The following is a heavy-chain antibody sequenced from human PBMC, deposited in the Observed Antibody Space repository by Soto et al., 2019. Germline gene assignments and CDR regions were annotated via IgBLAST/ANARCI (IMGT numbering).Heavy chain of an antibody. Sequence: QVHLVQSGAEVKKPGASVKVSCKASGYTFTTYGITWVRQAPGQGLEWMGWISAYNANTNYAQKFQGRVVMTPDTSTRTAYMELRSLSSDDTAVYYCARRAGTSHHFDYWGQGTQVTVSS. CDR2: ISAYNANT. CDR1: GYTFTTYG. D-gene: IGHD1-7*01. J-gene: IGHJ4*02. V-gene: IGHV1-18*01. CDR3: ARRAGTSHHFDY.